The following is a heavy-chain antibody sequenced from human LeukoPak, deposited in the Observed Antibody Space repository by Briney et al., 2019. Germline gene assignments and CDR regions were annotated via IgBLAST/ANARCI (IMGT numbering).Heavy chain of an antibody. Sequence: GGSLRLSCAASGFTFSSYEMNWVRQAPGKGLEWVSYISSSGSTIYYADSVKGRFTISRDNAKNSLYLQMNSLRAEDTAVYYCARDQQGELLWFGELSYYYGMDVCGKGTTVTVSS. V-gene: IGHV3-48*03. J-gene: IGHJ6*04. CDR3: ARDQQGELLWFGELSYYYGMDV. CDR2: ISSSGSTI. D-gene: IGHD3-10*01. CDR1: GFTFSSYE.